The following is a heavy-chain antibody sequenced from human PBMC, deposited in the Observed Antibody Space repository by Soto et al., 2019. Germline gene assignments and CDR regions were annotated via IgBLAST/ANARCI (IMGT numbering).Heavy chain of an antibody. CDR1: GYTLTELS. J-gene: IGHJ6*02. Sequence: ASVKVSCKVSGYTLTELSMHWVRQAPGKGLEWMGGFDPEDGETIYAQKFQGRVTMTEHTSTDTAYMELSSLRSEDTAVYYCATDRPDSSGWYYYGMDVWGQGTTVTVSS. CDR3: ATDRPDSSGWYYYGMDV. D-gene: IGHD6-19*01. CDR2: FDPEDGET. V-gene: IGHV1-24*01.